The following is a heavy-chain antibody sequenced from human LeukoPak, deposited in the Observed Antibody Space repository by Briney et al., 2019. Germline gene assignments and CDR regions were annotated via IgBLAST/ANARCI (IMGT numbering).Heavy chain of an antibody. CDR3: ARPKKYYYDSSGYFDAFDI. V-gene: IGHV5-51*01. Sequence: KRGESLKISCKGSGYSFTSYWIGWVRQMPGKGLEWMGIIYPGDSDTRYSPSFQGQVTISADKSISTAYLQWSSLKASDTAMYYCARPKKYYYDSSGYFDAFDIWGQGTMVTVSS. D-gene: IGHD3-22*01. CDR2: IYPGDSDT. CDR1: GYSFTSYW. J-gene: IGHJ3*02.